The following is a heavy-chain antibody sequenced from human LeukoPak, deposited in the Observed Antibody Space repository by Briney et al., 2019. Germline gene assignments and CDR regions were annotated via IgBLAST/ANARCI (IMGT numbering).Heavy chain of an antibody. D-gene: IGHD3-3*01. CDR2: INTNTGNP. CDR1: RYIFTSYA. V-gene: IGHV7-4-1*02. J-gene: IGHJ4*02. Sequence: ASVKVSCKASRYIFTSYAMSWVRQAPGQGLEWMGWINTNTGNPTYAQGFTGRFVFSLDTSVSTAYLQINSLKAEDTAVFYCARDMRNLRFLEWLPLRPNFDYWGQGSLVTVSS. CDR3: ARDMRNLRFLEWLPLRPNFDY.